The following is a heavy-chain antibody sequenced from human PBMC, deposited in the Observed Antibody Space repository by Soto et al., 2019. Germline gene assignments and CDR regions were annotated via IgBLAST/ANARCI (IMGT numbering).Heavy chain of an antibody. J-gene: IGHJ6*03. CDR3: ARDNYYGSGRGFYYYYYYMDV. D-gene: IGHD3-10*01. CDR1: GGTFSSYT. CDR2: IIPILGIA. V-gene: IGHV1-69*02. Sequence: QVQLVQSGAEVKKPGSSVKVSCKASGGTFSSYTISWVRQAPGQGLEWMGRIIPILGIANYAQKFQGRVTITADKSTSTAYMELSILRSEDTAVYYCARDNYYGSGRGFYYYYYYMDVWGKGTTVTVSS.